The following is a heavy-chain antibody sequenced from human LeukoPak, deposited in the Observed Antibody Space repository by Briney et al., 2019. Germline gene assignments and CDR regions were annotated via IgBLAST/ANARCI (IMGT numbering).Heavy chain of an antibody. J-gene: IGHJ4*02. CDR2: INHSGST. Sequence: SETLSLTCTVSGGSISGYYWSWIRQPPGKGLEWIGEINHSGSTNYNPSLKSRVTISVDTSKNQFSLKLSSVTAADTAVYYCARESDYWGQGTLVTVSS. V-gene: IGHV4-34*01. CDR3: ARESDY. CDR1: GGSISGYY.